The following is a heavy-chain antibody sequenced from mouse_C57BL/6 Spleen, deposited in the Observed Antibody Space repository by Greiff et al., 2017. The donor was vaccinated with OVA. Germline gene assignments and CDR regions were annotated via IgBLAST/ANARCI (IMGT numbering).Heavy chain of an antibody. Sequence: QVQLQQPGAELVMPGASVKLSCKASGYTFTSYWMHWVKQRPGQGLEWIGEIDPSDSYTNYNQKFKGKSTLTVDKSSSTAYMQLSSLTSEDSTVYYCAKGPATAQVTVYFDYWGQGTTLTVSS. CDR2: IDPSDSYT. CDR1: GYTFTSYW. CDR3: AKGPATAQVTVYFDY. D-gene: IGHD3-2*02. V-gene: IGHV1-69*01. J-gene: IGHJ2*01.